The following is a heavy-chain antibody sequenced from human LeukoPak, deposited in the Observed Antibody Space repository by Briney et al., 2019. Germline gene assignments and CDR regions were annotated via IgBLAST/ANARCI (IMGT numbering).Heavy chain of an antibody. CDR2: ISWDGGST. J-gene: IGHJ6*03. Sequence: PGGSLRLSCAASGFTFDDYTMHWVRQAPGKGLEWVSLISWDGGSTYYADSVEGRFTISRDNSKNSLYLQMNSLRTEDTALYYCAKGIMVVAATPWDYMDVWGKGTTVTVSS. D-gene: IGHD2-15*01. CDR1: GFTFDDYT. V-gene: IGHV3-43*01. CDR3: AKGIMVVAATPWDYMDV.